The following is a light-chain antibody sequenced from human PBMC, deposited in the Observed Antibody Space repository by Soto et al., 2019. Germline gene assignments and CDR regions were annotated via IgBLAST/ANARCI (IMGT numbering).Light chain of an antibody. CDR2: GAS. Sequence: EIVMTQSPATLSVSPGERATLSCRASQSISSNLAWYQQKPGQSPRLLIYGASTRATGIPGRFSGSGSGTEFTLTISSLQSEDFATYYCQQLNSYPLTFGGGTKVEIK. CDR3: QQLNSYPLT. V-gene: IGKV3-15*01. CDR1: QSISSN. J-gene: IGKJ4*01.